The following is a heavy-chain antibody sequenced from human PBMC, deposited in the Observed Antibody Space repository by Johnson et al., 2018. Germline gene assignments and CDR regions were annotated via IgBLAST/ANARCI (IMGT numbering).Heavy chain of an antibody. D-gene: IGHD3-10*01. Sequence: VQLVQSGGGLVQPGGSLRLSCAASGFTFSSYDMHWVRQATGKGLEWVSAIGPAGDTYYPGSVKGRFTISRDNSKNTLYLQMNGLRAEATALYYCARLWYRQTWSDAFDIWGQGTMVTVSS. J-gene: IGHJ3*02. CDR1: GFTFSSYD. CDR2: IGPAGDT. V-gene: IGHV3-13*01. CDR3: ARLWYRQTWSDAFDI.